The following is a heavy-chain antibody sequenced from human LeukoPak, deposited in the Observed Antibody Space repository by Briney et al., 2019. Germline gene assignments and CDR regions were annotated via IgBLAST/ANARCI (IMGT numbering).Heavy chain of an antibody. CDR3: GSERRRDYGGSY. CDR1: GFNFSTYA. Sequence: GGSLRLSCGASGFNFSTYAMHWVRQSPGKGLEWVALMSVDENKKHYSDSVKGRFTISRDNAKNSLFLQMNSLRAEDTAVYYCGSERRRDYGGSYWGQGTLVTVSS. CDR2: MSVDENKK. J-gene: IGHJ4*02. V-gene: IGHV3-30*03. D-gene: IGHD2-21*01.